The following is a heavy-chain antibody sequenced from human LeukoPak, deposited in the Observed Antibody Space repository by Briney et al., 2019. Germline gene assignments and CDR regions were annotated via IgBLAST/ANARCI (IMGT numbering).Heavy chain of an antibody. J-gene: IGHJ6*03. CDR3: AREVVVPAAIDYYYYYMDV. CDR1: GLTFDDYG. V-gene: IGHV3-48*01. D-gene: IGHD2-2*01. Sequence: GGPLRLSCAASGLTFDDYGMSWVRQAPGKGLEWVSYISSSSSTIYYADSVKCRFTISRDNAKDSLYLQRNSLRAEDTAVYYCAREVVVPAAIDYYYYYMDVWGKGTTVTISS. CDR2: ISSSSSTI.